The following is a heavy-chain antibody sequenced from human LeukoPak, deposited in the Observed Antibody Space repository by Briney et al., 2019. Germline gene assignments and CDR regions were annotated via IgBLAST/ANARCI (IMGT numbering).Heavy chain of an antibody. D-gene: IGHD1-26*01. V-gene: IGHV1-2*06. CDR1: GYSFIDYY. Sequence: GASVKVSCKASGYSFIDYYIHWVRQAPGQGLEWMGRINPKSGDTNYAQNFQGRVTMTSDTSINTAYMELSRLTSDDTAVYYCARDLPSTSSWELDYWGQGTLVTVSS. CDR3: ARDLPSTSSWELDY. J-gene: IGHJ4*02. CDR2: INPKSGDT.